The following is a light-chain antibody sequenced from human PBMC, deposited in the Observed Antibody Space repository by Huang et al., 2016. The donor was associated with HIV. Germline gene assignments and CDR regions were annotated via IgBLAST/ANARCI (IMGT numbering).Light chain of an antibody. V-gene: IGKV3-15*01. CDR3: QQYNNWPPSIT. CDR1: QSITHS. J-gene: IGKJ5*01. CDR2: GAS. Sequence: EIVMTQSPATLSVSPGERATLSCRASQSITHSLAWYQQKSGQAPRLLIYGASTRATGIPARFSGSGSGTAFTLTIDSLQSEDVALYYCQQYNNWPPSITFGQGTRLEI.